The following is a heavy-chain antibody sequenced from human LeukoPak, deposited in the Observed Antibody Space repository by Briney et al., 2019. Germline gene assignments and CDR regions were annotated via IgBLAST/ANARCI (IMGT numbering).Heavy chain of an antibody. J-gene: IGHJ4*02. CDR1: GYTFIGYY. V-gene: IGHV1-2*06. CDR2: INPNSGGT. CDR3: ARDGDCSSTSCYPYDY. D-gene: IGHD2-2*01. Sequence: ASVKVSCKASGYTFIGYYMHWVRQAPGQGLEWMGRINPNSGGTNYAQKFQGRVTMTRDTSISTAYMELSRLRSDDTAVYYCARDGDCSSTSCYPYDYWGQGTLVTVSS.